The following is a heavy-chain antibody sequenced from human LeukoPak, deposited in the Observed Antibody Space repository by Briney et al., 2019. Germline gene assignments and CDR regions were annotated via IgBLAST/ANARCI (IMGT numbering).Heavy chain of an antibody. CDR3: ARAAGDILTGYYKPLGVDY. CDR1: GGSISSGDYY. D-gene: IGHD3-9*01. CDR2: IYYSGST. V-gene: IGHV4-30-4*08. Sequence: SETLSLTCTVSGGSISSGDYYWSWIRQPPGKGLEWIEYIYYSGSTYYNPSLKSRVTISVDTSKNQFSLKLSSVTAADTAVYYCARAAGDILTGYYKPLGVDYWGQGTLVTVSS. J-gene: IGHJ4*02.